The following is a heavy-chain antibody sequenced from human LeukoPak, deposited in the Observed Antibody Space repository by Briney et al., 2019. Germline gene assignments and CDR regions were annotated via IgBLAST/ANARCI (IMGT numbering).Heavy chain of an antibody. CDR2: IRYDGSNK. CDR1: GFTFSSYG. CDR3: AAQYLPRRGVGGTFEI. J-gene: IGHJ3*02. D-gene: IGHD3-10*01. Sequence: GGSLRLSCAASGFTFSSYGMHWVRQAPGKGLEWVAFIRYDGSNKYYADSVKGRFTISRDNSKNTLYLQMNSLRAEDTAVYYCAAQYLPRRGVGGTFEIWGQGTLVTVSS. V-gene: IGHV3-30*02.